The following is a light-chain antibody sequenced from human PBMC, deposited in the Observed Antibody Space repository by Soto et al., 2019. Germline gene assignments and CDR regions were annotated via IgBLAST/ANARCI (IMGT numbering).Light chain of an antibody. CDR2: AAS. CDR1: QGISNS. Sequence: DIQMTQSPSSLSASVGDRVTITCRASQGISNSLAWYQQNAGKSPKLLIYAASNLQSGVTSRFSGSGSGTDFSLTISSLQPEDVATDYCQTYNSARVTFGGGTKLEIK. V-gene: IGKV1-27*01. CDR3: QTYNSARVT. J-gene: IGKJ4*01.